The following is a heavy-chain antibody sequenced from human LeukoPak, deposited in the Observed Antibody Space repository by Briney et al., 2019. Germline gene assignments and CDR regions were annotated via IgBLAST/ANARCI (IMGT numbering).Heavy chain of an antibody. CDR1: GGSISSYY. CDR2: IYYSGST. CDR3: ARDKGGYSSGYYDY. Sequence: SETLTLTCTVSGGSISSYYWSWIRQPPGKGLEWIGYIYYSGSTNYNPSLKSRVTISVDTSKNQFSLKLSSVTAADTAVYYCARDKGGYSSGYYDYWGQGTLVTVSS. V-gene: IGHV4-59*12. D-gene: IGHD3-22*01. J-gene: IGHJ4*02.